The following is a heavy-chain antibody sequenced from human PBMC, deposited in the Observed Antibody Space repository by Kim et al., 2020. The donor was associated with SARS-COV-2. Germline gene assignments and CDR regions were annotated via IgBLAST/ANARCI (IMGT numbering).Heavy chain of an antibody. J-gene: IGHJ4*02. Sequence: SVKVSCKASGGTFSSYAISWVRQAPGQGLEWMGGIIPIFGTANYAQKFQGRVTITADESTSTAYMELSSLRSEDTAVYYCATQDRITMIVGGWWGQGTLVTVSS. D-gene: IGHD3-22*01. CDR1: GGTFSSYA. CDR3: ATQDRITMIVGGW. CDR2: IIPIFGTA. V-gene: IGHV1-69*13.